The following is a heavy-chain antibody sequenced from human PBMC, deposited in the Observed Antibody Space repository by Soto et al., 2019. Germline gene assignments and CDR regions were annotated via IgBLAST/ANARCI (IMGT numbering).Heavy chain of an antibody. J-gene: IGHJ6*02. Sequence: ASVKVSCKASGYTFTGYYMHWVRQAPGQGLEWMGWINPNSGGTNYAQKFQGWVTMTRDTSISTAYMELSRLRSDDTAVYYCARDLVLRPRDSGSYGHPYYGMDVWGQGTTVTVSS. V-gene: IGHV1-2*04. CDR2: INPNSGGT. CDR3: ARDLVLRPRDSGSYGHPYYGMDV. D-gene: IGHD1-26*01. CDR1: GYTFTGYY.